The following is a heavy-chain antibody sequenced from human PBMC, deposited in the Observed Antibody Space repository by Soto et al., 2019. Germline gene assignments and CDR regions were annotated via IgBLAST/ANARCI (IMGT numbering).Heavy chain of an antibody. D-gene: IGHD1-26*01. J-gene: IGHJ6*02. CDR2: IIPIFGTA. Sequence: QVQLVQSGAEVKKPGSSVKVSCKASGGTFSSYAISWVRQAPGQGLEWMGGIIPIFGTANYAQKFQGRVTITADEXXSXAXXELSSLRSEDTAVYYCARESRSMSGGDYYYYGMDVWGQGTTVTVSS. CDR1: GGTFSSYA. V-gene: IGHV1-69*12. CDR3: ARESRSMSGGDYYYYGMDV.